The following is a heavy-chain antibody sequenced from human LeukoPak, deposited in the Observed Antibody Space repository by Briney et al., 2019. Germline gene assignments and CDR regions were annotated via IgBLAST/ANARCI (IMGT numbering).Heavy chain of an antibody. J-gene: IGHJ4*02. D-gene: IGHD6-13*01. CDR1: GFTFSSYS. V-gene: IGHV3-48*01. CDR2: ISSSSSTI. CDR3: ARESRAAAGEIDY. Sequence: GGSLRLSCAASGFTFSSYSMNWVRQAPGKGLEWVSYISSSSSTIYYADSVKGRFTISRDNAKNSLYLRMNSLRAEDTAVYYCARESRAAAGEIDYWGQGTLVTVSS.